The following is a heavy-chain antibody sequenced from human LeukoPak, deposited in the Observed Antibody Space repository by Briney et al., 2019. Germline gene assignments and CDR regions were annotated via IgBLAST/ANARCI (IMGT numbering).Heavy chain of an antibody. D-gene: IGHD3-9*01. CDR3: ARGTDILVD. J-gene: IGHJ4*02. V-gene: IGHV4-34*01. CDR2: INHSGST. CDR1: GGSFSGYY. Sequence: SETLSLTCAVYGGSFSGYYWSWIRQPPGKGPEWIGEINHSGSTNYNPSLKSRVTISVDTSKNQFSLKLSSVTAADTAVYYCARGTDILVDWGQGTLVTVSS.